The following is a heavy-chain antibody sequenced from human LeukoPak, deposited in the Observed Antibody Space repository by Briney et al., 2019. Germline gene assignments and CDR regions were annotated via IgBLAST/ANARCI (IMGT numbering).Heavy chain of an antibody. Sequence: ASVKVSCKASGYTFTGYYMHWVRQAPGQGLEWMGWINPNSGGTNYAQKFQGRVTMTRDTSISTAYMELSRLRSDDTAVYYCARVVVVVAATYYYYYMDVWGKGTTVTVSS. D-gene: IGHD2-15*01. CDR1: GYTFTGYY. J-gene: IGHJ6*03. CDR3: ARVVVVVAATYYYYYMDV. V-gene: IGHV1-2*02. CDR2: INPNSGGT.